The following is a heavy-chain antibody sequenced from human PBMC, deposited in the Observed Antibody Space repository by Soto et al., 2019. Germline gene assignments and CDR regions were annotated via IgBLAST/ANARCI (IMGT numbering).Heavy chain of an antibody. V-gene: IGHV3-21*02. CDR1: GFTFSSYS. J-gene: IGHJ3*01. Sequence: EVQLVESGGGLVKPGESLRLSCAASGFTFSSYSMNWIRQGPGKGLEWVSSIASRSDYIFYADSVRGRFTISRDNAKNSLSLQMNSQRAEDTAVYYFTNSVPAPPFDFWGQGTMVSVSS. CDR3: TNSVPAPPFDF. CDR2: IASRSDYI. D-gene: IGHD2-2*01.